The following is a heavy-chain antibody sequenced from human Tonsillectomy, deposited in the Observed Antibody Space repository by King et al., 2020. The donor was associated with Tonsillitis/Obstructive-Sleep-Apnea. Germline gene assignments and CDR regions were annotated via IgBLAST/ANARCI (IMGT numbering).Heavy chain of an antibody. CDR3: ARDSNYDFWSGYYPSDY. CDR1: GYTFTSYY. V-gene: IGHV1-46*01. J-gene: IGHJ4*02. D-gene: IGHD3-3*01. Sequence: QLVQSGAEVKKPGASVKVSCKASGYTFTSYYMHWVRQAPGQGLEWMGIINPSGGSTSYAQKFQGRVTMTRDTSTRTVYMELSSLRSEDTAVYYCARDSNYDFWSGYYPSDYWGQGTLVTVSS. CDR2: INPSGGST.